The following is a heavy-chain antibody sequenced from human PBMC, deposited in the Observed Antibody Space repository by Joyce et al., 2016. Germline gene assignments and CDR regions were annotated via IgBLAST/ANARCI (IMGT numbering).Heavy chain of an antibody. CDR1: GFTFNNYG. CDR2: IGYDGNNE. Sequence: QVQLVESGGGVVQPGRSLRLSCETFGFTFNNYGKHWVRQAPGKGLEWVAVIGYDGNNEYYADSVKGRFTISRDISKSTLYLQMNSLRVEDTAVYFCARDLEVVIASNEGFDIWGQGTLVTVSS. J-gene: IGHJ3*02. D-gene: IGHD2-21*01. V-gene: IGHV3-33*01. CDR3: ARDLEVVIASNEGFDI.